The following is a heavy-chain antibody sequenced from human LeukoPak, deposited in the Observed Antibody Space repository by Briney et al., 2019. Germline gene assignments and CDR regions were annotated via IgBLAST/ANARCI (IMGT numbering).Heavy chain of an antibody. V-gene: IGHV3-20*04. CDR2: INWNGGST. J-gene: IGHJ4*02. CDR3: ARLSEMFRGPQVVYYFDF. CDR1: GFTFDDYG. D-gene: IGHD3-10*01. Sequence: GGSLRLSCAASGFTFDDYGMSWVRQAPGKGLEWVSGINWNGGSTGYADSVKGRFTLSRDNAKNSLYLQMNSLRAEDTAVYYCARLSEMFRGPQVVYYFDFWGQGTLVTVSS.